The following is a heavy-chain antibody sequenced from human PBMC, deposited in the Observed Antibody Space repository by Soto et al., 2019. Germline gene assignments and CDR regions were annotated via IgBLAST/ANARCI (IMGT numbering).Heavy chain of an antibody. D-gene: IGHD4-17*01. J-gene: IGHJ4*02. CDR2: ISYDGSNK. V-gene: IGHV3-30-3*01. CDR3: ARDGGDYVSGFDY. CDR1: GFTFSSYA. Sequence: GGPLRLSCAASGFTFSSYAMHWVRQAPGKGLEWVAVISYDGSNKYYADSVKGRFTISRDNSKNTLYLQMNSLRAEDTAVYYCARDGGDYVSGFDYWGQGTLVTVSS.